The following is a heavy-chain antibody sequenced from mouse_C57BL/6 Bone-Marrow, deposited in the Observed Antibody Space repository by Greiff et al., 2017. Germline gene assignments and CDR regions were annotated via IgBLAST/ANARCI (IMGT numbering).Heavy chain of an antibody. CDR2: ISYDGSN. V-gene: IGHV3-6*01. CDR3: ARTVYGNYGAWFAY. J-gene: IGHJ3*01. Sequence: EVKLMESGPGLVKPSQSLSLTCSVTGYSITSGYYWNWIRQFPGNKLEWMGYISYDGSNNYNPSLKNRISITRDTSKNQFFLKLNSVTTEDTATYYCARTVYGNYGAWFAYWGQGTLVTVSA. CDR1: GYSITSGYY. D-gene: IGHD2-1*01.